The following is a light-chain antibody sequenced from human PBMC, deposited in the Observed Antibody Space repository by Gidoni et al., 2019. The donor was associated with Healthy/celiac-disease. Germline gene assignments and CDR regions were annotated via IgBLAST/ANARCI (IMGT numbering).Light chain of an antibody. J-gene: IGKJ4*01. CDR3: QQLNSYPLT. Sequence: DIQLTQSPSFLSASVGARVTITCRASQGISSYLAWYQQKPGKAPKLLIYAASTLQSGVPSRFSGSGSGTEFTLTLSSLQPEDFATYYCQQLNSYPLTFGGGTKVEIK. V-gene: IGKV1-9*01. CDR2: AAS. CDR1: QGISSY.